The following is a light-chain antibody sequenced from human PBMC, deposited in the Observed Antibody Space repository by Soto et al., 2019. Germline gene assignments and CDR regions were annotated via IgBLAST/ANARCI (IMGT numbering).Light chain of an antibody. J-gene: IGKJ5*01. CDR1: QSVLYISNNENY. CDR2: RAS. CDR3: QQYYTGIA. V-gene: IGKV4-1*01. Sequence: VMTQSPDSLAVSLGERATIDCKSSQSVLYISNNENYLAWYQQKPGQAPKLLIYRASTRESGVPDRFSGSGSGTDFTLTISSLQAEDLAVYYCQQYYTGIAFGQGTRLEIK.